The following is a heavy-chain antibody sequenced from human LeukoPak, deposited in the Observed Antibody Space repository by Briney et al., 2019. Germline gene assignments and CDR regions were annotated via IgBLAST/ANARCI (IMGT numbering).Heavy chain of an antibody. CDR2: ISAYNGNT. V-gene: IGHV1-18*01. J-gene: IGHJ6*03. CDR1: GYTFTSYG. D-gene: IGHD3-10*01. CDR3: ARGPRITLVRGGQWYFYMDV. Sequence: ASVKVSCKASGYTFTSYGISWVRQAPGQGLEWMGWISAYNGNTNYAQKLQGRVTMTTDTSTSTAYMELRSLRSDDTAVYYCARGPRITLVRGGQWYFYMDVWGKGTTVTVSS.